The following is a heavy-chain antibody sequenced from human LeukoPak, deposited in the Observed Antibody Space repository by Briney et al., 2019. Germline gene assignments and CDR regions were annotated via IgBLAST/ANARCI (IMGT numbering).Heavy chain of an antibody. Sequence: GGSLRLSCAASGFTFSSYAMHWVRQAPGKGLEWVAVISYDGSNKYYEDSVKGRFTISRDNSKNTLYLQMNSLRAEDTAVYYCARDGTLGSEPDAFDIWGQGTMVTVSS. CDR1: GFTFSSYA. CDR3: ARDGTLGSEPDAFDI. CDR2: ISYDGSNK. D-gene: IGHD7-27*01. J-gene: IGHJ3*02. V-gene: IGHV3-30-3*01.